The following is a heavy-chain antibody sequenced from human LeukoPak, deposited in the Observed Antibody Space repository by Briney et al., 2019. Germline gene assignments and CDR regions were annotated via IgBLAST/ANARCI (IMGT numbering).Heavy chain of an antibody. Sequence: PSETLSLTCTVSGGSISSSSYYWGWIRQPPGKGLEWIGSIYYSGSTYYNPSLKSRVTISVDTSKNQFSLKLSSVTAADTAVYYCARVILEFEGDYWFDPWGQGTLVTVSS. CDR2: IYYSGST. V-gene: IGHV4-39*07. CDR3: ARVILEFEGDYWFDP. D-gene: IGHD2-21*02. J-gene: IGHJ5*02. CDR1: GGSISSSSYY.